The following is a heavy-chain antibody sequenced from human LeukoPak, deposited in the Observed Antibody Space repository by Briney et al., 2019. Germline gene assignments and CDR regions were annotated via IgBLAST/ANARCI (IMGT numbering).Heavy chain of an antibody. CDR2: IFYSGSA. CDR3: ARLYGDYA. Sequence: SETLSLTCNVSGVSISSSIYYWAWIRQPPGKGLEWIGSIFYSGSAYYSPSLKSRLAIPLDTSKNQFSLKLCSVAAADTAVYYCARLYGDYAWGQGTLVTVSS. D-gene: IGHD4-17*01. V-gene: IGHV4-39*07. CDR1: GVSISSSIYY. J-gene: IGHJ5*02.